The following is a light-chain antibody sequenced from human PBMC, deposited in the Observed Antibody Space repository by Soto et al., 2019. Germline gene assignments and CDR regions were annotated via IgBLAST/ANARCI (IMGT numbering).Light chain of an antibody. CDR3: QQYGSSPYT. CDR1: QSVSSSY. Sequence: EIVLTQSPGTLSLSPGERATLSCRASQSVSSSYLAWYQQKPGQAPRLLIYGASSRATGIPDRFSGSGSGTAFTLTISRLEPEDFVVYYCQQYGSSPYTFGQGTKLEIK. CDR2: GAS. V-gene: IGKV3-20*01. J-gene: IGKJ2*01.